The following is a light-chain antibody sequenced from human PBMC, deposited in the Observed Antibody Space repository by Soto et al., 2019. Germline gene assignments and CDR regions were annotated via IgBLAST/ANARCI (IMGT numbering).Light chain of an antibody. CDR3: CSYAGSYTYV. Sequence: QSALTQPRSVSGSPGQSVTISCTGTSSDVGGYNYVSWYQQHPGKAPKLMIYDVSKRPSGVPDRFSVSKSGNTASLTISGLQAEDEADYYCCSYAGSYTYVFGTGTKGTVL. CDR2: DVS. V-gene: IGLV2-11*01. CDR1: SSDVGGYNY. J-gene: IGLJ1*01.